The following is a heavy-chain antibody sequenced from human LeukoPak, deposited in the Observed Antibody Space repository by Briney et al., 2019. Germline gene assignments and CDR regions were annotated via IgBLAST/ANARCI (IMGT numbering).Heavy chain of an antibody. CDR1: GYTFTGYY. D-gene: IGHD4-17*01. Sequence: ASVKVSCKASGYTFTGYYMHWVRQAPGQGLEWMGRINPNSGGTNYAQKFQGRVTMTRDTSISTAYMELSRLRSDDTAVYDCAREGDYGDYPIDYWGQGTLVTVSS. J-gene: IGHJ4*02. V-gene: IGHV1-2*06. CDR3: AREGDYGDYPIDY. CDR2: INPNSGGT.